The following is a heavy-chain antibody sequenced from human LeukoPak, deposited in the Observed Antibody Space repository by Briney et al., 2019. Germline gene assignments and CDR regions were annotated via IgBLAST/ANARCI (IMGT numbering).Heavy chain of an antibody. Sequence: GGSLRLSCAASGFSFSDHEMNWVRQAPGKGLEWVSYISSSGSDKYYPDSVKGRFTISRDNAKNSLYLQMNSLRAEDTAVYYCARRTSGAFAIWGQGTKVTVPS. CDR3: ARRTSGAFAI. V-gene: IGHV3-48*03. CDR2: ISSSGSDK. CDR1: GFSFSDHE. J-gene: IGHJ3*02.